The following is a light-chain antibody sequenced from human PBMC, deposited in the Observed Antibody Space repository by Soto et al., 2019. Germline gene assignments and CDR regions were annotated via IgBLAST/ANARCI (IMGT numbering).Light chain of an antibody. CDR1: QSVSNNY. Sequence: EIVLTQSPGTLSMSPGERATLSCRASQSVSNNYLDWYQQKPGQAPRLLIYGASSRGTGIPDRFSGSGSGTEFTLTISRLEPEDFAVYYCQQYGGSPRVTFGGGTKVEIK. CDR3: QQYGGSPRVT. V-gene: IGKV3-20*01. J-gene: IGKJ4*01. CDR2: GAS.